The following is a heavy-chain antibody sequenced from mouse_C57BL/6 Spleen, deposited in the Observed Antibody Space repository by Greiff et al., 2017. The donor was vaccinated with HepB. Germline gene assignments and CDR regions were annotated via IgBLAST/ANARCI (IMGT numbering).Heavy chain of an antibody. CDR3: ATYYSNPWFAY. J-gene: IGHJ3*01. CDR2: IYPGDGDT. Sequence: QVQLQQSGPELVKPGASVKISCKASGYAFSSSWMNWVKQRPGKGLEWIGRIYPGDGDTNYNGKFKGKATLTADKSSSTAYMQLSSLTSEDSAVYFCATYYSNPWFAYWGPGTLVTVSA. D-gene: IGHD2-5*01. CDR1: GYAFSSSW. V-gene: IGHV1-82*01.